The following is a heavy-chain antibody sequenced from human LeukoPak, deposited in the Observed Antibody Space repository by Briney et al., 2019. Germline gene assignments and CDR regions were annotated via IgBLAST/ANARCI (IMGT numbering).Heavy chain of an antibody. CDR2: ISGSGGST. V-gene: IGHV3-23*01. CDR3: AKESYDSSGYYEGFDY. Sequence: GGSLRLSCAASGFTVSSYAMSWVRQAPGKGLEWVSAISGSGGSTYYADSVKGRFTISRDNSKNTLYLQMNSLRAEDTAVYYCAKESYDSSGYYEGFDYWGQGTLVTVSS. D-gene: IGHD3-22*01. CDR1: GFTVSSYA. J-gene: IGHJ4*02.